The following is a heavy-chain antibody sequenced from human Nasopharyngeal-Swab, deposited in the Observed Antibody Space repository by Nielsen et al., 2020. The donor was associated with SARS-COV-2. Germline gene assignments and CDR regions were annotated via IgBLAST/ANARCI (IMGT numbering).Heavy chain of an antibody. CDR1: RFTFSNYA. CDR3: VRELAYDDVC. J-gene: IGHJ4*02. Sequence: GESLKISCAASRFTFSNYAMSWVRQAPGKGLEWVSTINNRGDDTHYVDSVRGRFTVSRDNSKSTLYLQMNSLRGEDTAIYYCVRELAYDDVCWGQGTLVTVSS. CDR2: INNRGDDT. V-gene: IGHV3-23*01. D-gene: IGHD4-17*01.